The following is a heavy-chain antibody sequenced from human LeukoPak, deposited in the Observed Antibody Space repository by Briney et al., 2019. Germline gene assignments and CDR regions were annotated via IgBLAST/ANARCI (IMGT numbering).Heavy chain of an antibody. J-gene: IGHJ4*02. CDR2: INHSGST. D-gene: IGHD2/OR15-2a*01. CDR1: GGPFSGYY. V-gene: IGHV4-34*01. CDR3: ARDRTLYYFDY. Sequence: SETLSLTCAVYGGPFSGYYWSWIRQPPGKGLEWIGEINHSGSTNYNPSLKSRVTISVDTSKNQFSLKLNSVTAADTAVYYCARDRTLYYFDYWGQGTLVTVSS.